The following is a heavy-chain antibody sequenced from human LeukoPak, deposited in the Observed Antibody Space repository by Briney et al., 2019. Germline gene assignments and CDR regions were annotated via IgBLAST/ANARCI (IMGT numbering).Heavy chain of an antibody. CDR1: GFTFSSYA. V-gene: IGHV3-30-3*01. D-gene: IGHD1-1*01. Sequence: GRSLRLSCAASGFTFSSYAMHWARQAPGKGLEWVAVISYDGSNKYYADSVKGRFTISRDNSKNTLYLQMNSLRAEDTAVYYCASYGNWPMDFDYWGQGTLVTVSS. J-gene: IGHJ4*02. CDR3: ASYGNWPMDFDY. CDR2: ISYDGSNK.